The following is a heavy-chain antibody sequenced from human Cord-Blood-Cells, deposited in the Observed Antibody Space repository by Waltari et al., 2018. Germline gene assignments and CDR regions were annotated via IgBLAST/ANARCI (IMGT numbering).Heavy chain of an antibody. Sequence: QVQLQQWGAGLLKPSETLSLTCAVCGGSFSGYYWSWIRQPPGKGLEWIGEINHSGSTNYHPSLKSRVTISVDTSRNQFSLKLRSVTAADTAVYYCARPPPAAATFNDAFDIWGQGTMVTVSS. V-gene: IGHV4-34*01. CDR1: GGSFSGYY. J-gene: IGHJ3*02. CDR3: ARPPPAAATFNDAFDI. D-gene: IGHD2-15*01. CDR2: INHSGST.